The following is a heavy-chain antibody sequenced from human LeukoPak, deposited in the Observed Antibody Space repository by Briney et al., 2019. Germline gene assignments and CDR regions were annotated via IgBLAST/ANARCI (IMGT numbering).Heavy chain of an antibody. J-gene: IGHJ4*02. CDR3: ARLNRGASFDY. D-gene: IGHD3-10*01. V-gene: IGHV4-59*12. Sequence: SETLSLTCTVSDGSISSYYWSWIRQPPGKGLEWIGYIYYSGSTSYNPSLKSRVTISVDTSKNHFSLKLSSVTAADTAVYYCARLNRGASFDYWGQGTLVTVSS. CDR2: IYYSGST. CDR1: DGSISSYY.